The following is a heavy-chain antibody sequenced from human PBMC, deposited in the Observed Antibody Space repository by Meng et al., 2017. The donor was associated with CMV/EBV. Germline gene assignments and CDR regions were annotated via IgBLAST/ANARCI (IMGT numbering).Heavy chain of an antibody. CDR3: AREVDDYGDGWYFDL. Sequence: QGQTVQAWAGLKKPGASVKVSCKASGGTVSSYAISWVRQAPGQGLEWMGGIIPIFGTANYAQKFQGRVTITADESTSTAYMELSSLRSEDTAVYYCAREVDDYGDGWYFDLWGRGTLVTVSS. V-gene: IGHV1-69*01. CDR1: GGTVSSYA. D-gene: IGHD4-17*01. CDR2: IIPIFGTA. J-gene: IGHJ2*01.